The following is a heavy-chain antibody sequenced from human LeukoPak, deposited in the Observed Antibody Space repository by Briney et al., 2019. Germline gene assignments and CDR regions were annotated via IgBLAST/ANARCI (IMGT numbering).Heavy chain of an antibody. Sequence: PGGSLRLSCAASGFTFSGSAMHWVRQASGKGLEWVGRIRGKANSYATAYAASVKGRFTISRDDSKNTAYLQMNSLKTEDTAVYYCTRHYDDYVWGSYRYGYDYWGQGTLVTVSS. CDR1: GFTFSGSA. CDR3: TRHYDDYVWGSYRYGYDY. V-gene: IGHV3-73*01. D-gene: IGHD3-16*02. J-gene: IGHJ4*02. CDR2: IRGKANSYAT.